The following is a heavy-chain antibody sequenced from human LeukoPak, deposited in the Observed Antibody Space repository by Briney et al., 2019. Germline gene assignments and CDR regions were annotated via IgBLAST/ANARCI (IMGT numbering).Heavy chain of an antibody. CDR1: GYTFTGYY. D-gene: IGHD3-22*01. V-gene: IGHV1-46*01. CDR2: INPSGGST. J-gene: IGHJ4*02. CDR3: ARVASYDSSAYYGY. Sequence: ASVTVSCKASGYTFTGYYIHWVRQAPGQGLEWMGIINPSGGSTRYAQKFQGRVTMTRDTSTNTVYMELSSLRSEDTAMYYCARVASYDSSAYYGYWGQGTLVTVSS.